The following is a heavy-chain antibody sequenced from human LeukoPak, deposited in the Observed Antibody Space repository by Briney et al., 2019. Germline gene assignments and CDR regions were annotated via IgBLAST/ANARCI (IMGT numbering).Heavy chain of an antibody. D-gene: IGHD3-22*01. Sequence: GASVKVSCKPSGGTFSSYAISWVRQAPGQGLEWMGGIIPIFGTANYAQKFQGRVTITTDESTSTAYMELISLRSEDTAVYYCASYSGYYRHYFDYWGQGTLVTVSS. CDR3: ASYSGYYRHYFDY. J-gene: IGHJ4*02. CDR2: IIPIFGTA. V-gene: IGHV1-69*05. CDR1: GGTFSSYA.